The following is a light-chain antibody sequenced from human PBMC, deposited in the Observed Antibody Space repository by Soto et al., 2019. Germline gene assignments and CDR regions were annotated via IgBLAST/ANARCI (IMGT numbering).Light chain of an antibody. CDR2: GAS. J-gene: IGKJ4*01. CDR1: QSVSISY. V-gene: IGKV3-20*01. CDR3: QQYDSSPPFALT. Sequence: EIVLTQSPGTLSLSPGERATLSCRASQSVSISYLAWYQQRPGQAPRLLIYGASSRATGIPDRFSGSGSGTDFTLTINRLEPEDFAVYYCQQYDSSPPFALTVGGGTKVDIK.